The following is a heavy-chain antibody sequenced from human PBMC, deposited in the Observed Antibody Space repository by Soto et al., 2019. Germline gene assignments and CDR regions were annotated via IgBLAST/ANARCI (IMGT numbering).Heavy chain of an antibody. Sequence: GGSLRLSCVASGFTFRNFAMTWVRQAPGRGLEWVSSIDWSGVDLYYADSVKGRFTISRDNAKNSLYLQMNSLRAEDTAVYYCATGVVPAATPLRYYYYGMDVWGQGTTVTVSS. J-gene: IGHJ6*02. D-gene: IGHD2-2*01. V-gene: IGHV3-23*05. CDR3: ATGVVPAATPLRYYYYGMDV. CDR1: GFTFRNFA. CDR2: IDWSGVDL.